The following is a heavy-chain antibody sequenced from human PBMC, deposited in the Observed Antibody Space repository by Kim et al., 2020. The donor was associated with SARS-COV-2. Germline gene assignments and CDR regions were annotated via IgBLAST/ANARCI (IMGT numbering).Heavy chain of an antibody. J-gene: IGHJ4*02. CDR2: ISRSTFYT. D-gene: IGHD1-1*01. V-gene: IGHV3-21*01. CDR3: AKDYVEGGALPSNNHLLDN. Sequence: GGSLKLSCAASGFTFSNYYLNWVRQAPGKGLEWVASISRSTFYTHYGDSVKGRFTISRDNAKSSLYLQMNNLRVEDKAVYYCAKDYVEGGALPSNNHLLDNWGQGTLVTVSS. CDR1: GFTFSNYY.